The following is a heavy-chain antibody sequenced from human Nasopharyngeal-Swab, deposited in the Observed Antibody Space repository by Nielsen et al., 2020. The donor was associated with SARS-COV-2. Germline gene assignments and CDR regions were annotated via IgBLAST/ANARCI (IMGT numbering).Heavy chain of an antibody. CDR1: GFTFSSYG. J-gene: IGHJ5*02. CDR3: ARTGGVLRFLEWLPNWFDP. V-gene: IGHV3-33*03. CDR2: IWYDGSNK. D-gene: IGHD3-3*01. Sequence: GESLKISCAASGFTFSSYGMHWVRQAPGKGLEWVAVIWYDGSNKYYADSVKGRFTISRDNAKNSLYLQMNSLRAEDTAVYYCARTGGVLRFLEWLPNWFDPWGQGTLVTVSS.